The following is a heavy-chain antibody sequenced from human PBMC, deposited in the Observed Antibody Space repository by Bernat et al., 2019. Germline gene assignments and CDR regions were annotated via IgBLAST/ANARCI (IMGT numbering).Heavy chain of an antibody. CDR1: AGSISSNNYF. CDR2: IYYSGST. Sequence: QLQLQESGPGLVKPSETLSLTCTVSAGSISSNNYFWGWIREPPGKGLEWIGSIYYSGSTYYNPSLKSRVTISVDTSKNQFSLKLSSVTAADTAVYYCARHPYGDQDAFDIWGQGTMVTVSS. V-gene: IGHV4-39*01. D-gene: IGHD4-17*01. CDR3: ARHPYGDQDAFDI. J-gene: IGHJ3*02.